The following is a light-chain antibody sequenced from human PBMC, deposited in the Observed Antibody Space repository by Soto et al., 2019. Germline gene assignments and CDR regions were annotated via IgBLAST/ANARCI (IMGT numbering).Light chain of an antibody. J-gene: IGKJ5*01. CDR2: GAS. Sequence: EIVLTQSPGTLSLSPGERASPSCRASQSVSSNYLAWFQQKPCQAPRLLISGASNRATGIPDRFSGSGSGTDFTPTISRLEPEDFAIYYCQQYNNWPPITFGQGTRVDIK. CDR1: QSVSSNY. V-gene: IGKV3-20*01. CDR3: QQYNNWPPIT.